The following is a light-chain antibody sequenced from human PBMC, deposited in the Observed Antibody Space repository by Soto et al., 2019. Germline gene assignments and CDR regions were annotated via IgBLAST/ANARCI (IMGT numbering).Light chain of an antibody. Sequence: DTQMTQSPSSLAASVGDRVTITCRARQSTSSYLNWYQQKPGKAPKLLIYAASSWQSGVPSRFSGSGSGTDFTLNISSLQPEDFATYYWQQSYSTPRTFGQGTKLEIK. CDR2: AAS. V-gene: IGKV1-39*01. CDR3: QQSYSTPRT. J-gene: IGKJ2*01. CDR1: QSTSSY.